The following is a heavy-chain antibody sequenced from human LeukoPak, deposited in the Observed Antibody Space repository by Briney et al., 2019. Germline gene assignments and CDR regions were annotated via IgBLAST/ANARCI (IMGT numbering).Heavy chain of an antibody. D-gene: IGHD1-26*01. Sequence: GGSLRLSCAASGCTFSSYSMNWVRQAPGKGLEWVSSISSSSSYIYYADSVKGRFTISRDNAKNSLYLQMNSLRAEDTAVYYCARDSGGSYDFDYWGQGTLVTVSS. CDR1: GCTFSSYS. CDR2: ISSSSSYI. CDR3: ARDSGGSYDFDY. V-gene: IGHV3-21*01. J-gene: IGHJ4*02.